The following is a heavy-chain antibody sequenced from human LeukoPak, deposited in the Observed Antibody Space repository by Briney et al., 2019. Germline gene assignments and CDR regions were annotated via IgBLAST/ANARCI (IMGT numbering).Heavy chain of an antibody. CDR3: ARARGAVDY. D-gene: IGHD3-10*01. CDR1: GGSFSGYY. CDR2: INHSGST. V-gene: IGHV4-34*01. Sequence: PSQTLSLTCAVYGGSFSGYYWSWIRQPPGKGLEWIGEINHSGSTNYNPSLKSRVTISVDTSKNQFSLKLSSVTAADTAVYYCARARGAVDYWGQGTLVTVSS. J-gene: IGHJ4*02.